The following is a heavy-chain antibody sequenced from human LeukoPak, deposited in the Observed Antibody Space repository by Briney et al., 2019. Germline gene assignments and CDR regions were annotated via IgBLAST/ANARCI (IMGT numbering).Heavy chain of an antibody. CDR1: GFTFDDYA. J-gene: IGHJ4*02. CDR3: AKGVYGGNSVDPYYFDY. D-gene: IGHD4-23*01. Sequence: PGGSLRLSCAASGFTFDDYAMHWVRQAPGKGLEWVSGISWNSGSIGYADSVKGRFTISRDNAKNSLYLQMNSLRAEDMALYYCAKGVYGGNSVDPYYFDYWGQGTLVTVSS. CDR2: ISWNSGSI. V-gene: IGHV3-9*03.